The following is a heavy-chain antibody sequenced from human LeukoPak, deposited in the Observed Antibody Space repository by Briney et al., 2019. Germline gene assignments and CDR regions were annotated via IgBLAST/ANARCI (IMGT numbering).Heavy chain of an antibody. J-gene: IGHJ4*02. V-gene: IGHV4-59*08. CDR3: ARTVVGATTEFDY. CDR2: IYYSGST. D-gene: IGHD1-26*01. Sequence: PSETLSLTCTVSGGSISSYYWSWIRQPPGQGLEWIGYIYYSGSTNYNPSLKSRVTISVDTSENQFSLKLSSVTAADTAVYYCARTVVGATTEFDYWGQGTLVTVSS. CDR1: GGSISSYY.